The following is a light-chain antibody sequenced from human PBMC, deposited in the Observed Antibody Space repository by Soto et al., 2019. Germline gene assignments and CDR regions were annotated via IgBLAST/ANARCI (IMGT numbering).Light chain of an antibody. V-gene: IGKV3-11*01. Sequence: EIVMTQSPATLSVYPGDIDSLSCRASQSVSSHLAWYQQKPGQAPRLLIYDASNRATGIPARFSGSGSGTDFTLTISSLEPEDFAVYYCQQRSNWPINFGQGTRLEIK. CDR2: DAS. J-gene: IGKJ5*01. CDR3: QQRSNWPIN. CDR1: QSVSSH.